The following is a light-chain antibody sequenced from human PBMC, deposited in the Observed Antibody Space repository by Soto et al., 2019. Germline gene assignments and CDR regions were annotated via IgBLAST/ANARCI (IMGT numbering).Light chain of an antibody. V-gene: IGKV3D-20*02. J-gene: IGKJ5*01. CDR3: QQRNNWPIT. CDR1: QSVPSKY. CDR2: GAS. Sequence: LFTNCVAALSLSPGARASLSCKASQSVPSKYLAWYQQNPGQAPRLLIYGASNRATGIPARFSGSGSGTEFTLTISSVQSEDFAVYNCQQRNNWPITFGQGTRLEIK.